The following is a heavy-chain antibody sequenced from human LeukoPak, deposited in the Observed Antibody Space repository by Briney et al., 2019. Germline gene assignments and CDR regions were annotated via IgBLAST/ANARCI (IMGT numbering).Heavy chain of an antibody. CDR2: INPSGGST. D-gene: IGHD2-15*01. CDR3: ARSNPREYCSGGSCYAFDI. CDR1: GYTFTSYY. J-gene: IGHJ3*02. Sequence: GASVKVSCKASGYTFTSYYMHWVRQAPGQGLEWMGIINPSGGSTSYAQKFQGRVTMTRDTSTSTAYMELSSLRSEDTAVYYCARSNPREYCSGGSCYAFDIWGQGTMVTVSS. V-gene: IGHV1-46*01.